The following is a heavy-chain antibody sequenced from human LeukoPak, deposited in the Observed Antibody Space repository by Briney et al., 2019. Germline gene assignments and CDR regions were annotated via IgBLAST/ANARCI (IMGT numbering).Heavy chain of an antibody. D-gene: IGHD5-18*01. CDR2: IRYDGSNK. Sequence: GGSLRLSCAASRFTFSIYGMHWVRQAPGKGLEWVAFIRYDGSNKYYADSVKGRFTISRENAKNSLYLQMNSLRAGDTAVYYCTLSYGRGFNYYYGMDVWGQGTTVTVSS. J-gene: IGHJ6*02. CDR1: RFTFSIYG. V-gene: IGHV3-30*02. CDR3: TLSYGRGFNYYYGMDV.